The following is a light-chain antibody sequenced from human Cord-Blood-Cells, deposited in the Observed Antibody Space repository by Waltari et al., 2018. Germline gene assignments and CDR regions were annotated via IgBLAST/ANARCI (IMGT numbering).Light chain of an antibody. CDR2: AAS. CDR1: QSISSY. CDR3: QQSYSTLWT. Sequence: DSQLTQSPSSLSASVVDRVTITCRASQSISSYLNWYQQKPGKAPKLLIYAASSLQSGVPSRFSGSGSGTDFTLTISSLQPEDFATYYCQQSYSTLWTFGQGTKVEIK. J-gene: IGKJ1*01. V-gene: IGKV1-39*01.